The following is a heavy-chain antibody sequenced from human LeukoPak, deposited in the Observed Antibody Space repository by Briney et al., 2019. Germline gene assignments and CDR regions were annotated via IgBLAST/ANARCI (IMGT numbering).Heavy chain of an antibody. CDR3: ARATFDFWSGYYLGEFDY. V-gene: IGHV1-2*02. D-gene: IGHD3-3*01. J-gene: IGHJ4*02. Sequence: ASVRVSCKASGYTFTGYYMHWVRQAPGQGLEWMGWINPNSGGTSYAQKFQGRVTMTRDTSISTAYMELSRLRSDDTAVYYCARATFDFWSGYYLGEFDYWGQGTLVTVSS. CDR2: INPNSGGT. CDR1: GYTFTGYY.